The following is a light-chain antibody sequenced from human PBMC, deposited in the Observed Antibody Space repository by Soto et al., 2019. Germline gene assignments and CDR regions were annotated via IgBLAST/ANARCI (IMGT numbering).Light chain of an antibody. CDR2: EVS. Sequence: QSALTQPASVSGSPGQSIAISCTGTSSDVGDYTYVSWYQQHPGKAPKLKIYEVSNRPSGVSNRFSGSKSGNTASLTISGLQAEDEGDYYCSSYTSSSTLVFGTGTKVTVL. J-gene: IGLJ1*01. CDR3: SSYTSSSTLV. CDR1: SSDVGDYTY. V-gene: IGLV2-14*01.